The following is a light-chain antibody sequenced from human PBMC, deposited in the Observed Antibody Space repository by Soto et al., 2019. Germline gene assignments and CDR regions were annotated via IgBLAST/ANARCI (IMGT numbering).Light chain of an antibody. CDR1: SSDVGAYNY. V-gene: IGLV2-8*01. CDR2: EVT. J-gene: IGLJ3*02. CDR3: SSFASSNTWV. Sequence: QSVLTQPPSASGSPGQSVTISCTGTSSDVGAYNYVSWYQQHAGKAPKLVIYEVTKRPSGVPDRFSGAKSANTASLTVSGLQDEDEADYSCSSFASSNTWVFGGGTKLTV.